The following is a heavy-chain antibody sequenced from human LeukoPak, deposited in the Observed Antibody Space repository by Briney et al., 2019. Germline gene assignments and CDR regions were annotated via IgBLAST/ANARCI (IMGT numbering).Heavy chain of an antibody. J-gene: IGHJ4*02. Sequence: PSETLSLTCTVSGGSISSSNWWSWVRQSPGKGLEWIGQVYHSGGTIYNPSLKSRVTISVDTSKNQFSLKLSSVTAADTAVYYCARRAPWGYSCAYFDYWGQGTLVTVSS. CDR1: GGSISSSNW. CDR3: ARRAPWGYSCAYFDY. V-gene: IGHV4-4*02. CDR2: VYHSGGT. D-gene: IGHD5-18*01.